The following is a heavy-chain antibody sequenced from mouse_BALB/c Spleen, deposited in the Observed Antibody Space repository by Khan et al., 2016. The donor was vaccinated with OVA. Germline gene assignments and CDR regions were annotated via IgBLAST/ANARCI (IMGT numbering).Heavy chain of an antibody. CDR1: GYTFTSYW. J-gene: IGHJ2*01. CDR2: TNPTNGRT. V-gene: IGHV1S81*02. Sequence: VQLQQSGAELVKAGASVKMSCKASGYTFTSYWMHWVKQRLGQGLEWFAETNPTNGRTYYNEKFKSKATLTVDKSSSTAYMLLSGPTFEDSAVYYCERIKKIGDSYVDYWGQGTTVTVSA. CDR3: ERIKKIGDSYVDY. D-gene: IGHD2-14*01.